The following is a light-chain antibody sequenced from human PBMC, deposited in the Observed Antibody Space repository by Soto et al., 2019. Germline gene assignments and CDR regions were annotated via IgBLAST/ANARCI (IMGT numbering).Light chain of an antibody. J-gene: IGLJ2*01. CDR1: SSDIGAYNC. CDR3: TSWTTSTTMI. V-gene: IGLV2-14*03. CDR2: DVN. Sequence: QSALTPPASVSGSPGQSINISCTGTSSDIGAYNCVSWYQQHPGKAPKLMLYDVNIRPSGVSNRLSGSKSGNTASLTISGLQAEDEADDYCTSWTTSTTMIFGGETKITVL.